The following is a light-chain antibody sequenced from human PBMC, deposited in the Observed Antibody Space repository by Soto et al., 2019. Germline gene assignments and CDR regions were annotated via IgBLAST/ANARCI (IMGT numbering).Light chain of an antibody. CDR3: QQYGTSPIT. J-gene: IGKJ5*01. CDR1: QTVSSY. Sequence: EKVLTQSPGPLSFSPGERATISCRASQTVSSYLTWYQQRPGQAPRLLISGASRRATGIPYRFSGSGSGTDFTLTISRLEPEDFALYYCQQYGTSPITFGQGTRLEIK. V-gene: IGKV3-20*01. CDR2: GAS.